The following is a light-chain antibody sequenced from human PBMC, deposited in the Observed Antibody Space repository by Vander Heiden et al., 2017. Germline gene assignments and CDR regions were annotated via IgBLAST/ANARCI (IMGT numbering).Light chain of an antibody. V-gene: IGKV1-8*01. J-gene: IGKJ1*01. CDR3: QQDDSPTWT. CDR1: QGISSY. Sequence: ALRMTQSPSSFSASTGDRVTITCRASQGISSYLAWYQQKPGKAPKLLIYAASTLQSGVPSRFSGSGSGTDFTLTISCLQSEDFATYYCQQDDSPTWTFGQGTKVEIK. CDR2: AAS.